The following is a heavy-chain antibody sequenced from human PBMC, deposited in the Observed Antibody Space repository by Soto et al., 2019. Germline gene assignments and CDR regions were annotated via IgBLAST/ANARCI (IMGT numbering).Heavy chain of an antibody. V-gene: IGHV4-59*01. CDR1: GGSISSYY. CDR2: IYYSGIT. Sequence: PSETLSLTCTVSGGSISSYYWSWIRQPPGKGLEWIGYIYYSGITNYNPSLKSRVTISVDTSKNQFSLKLSSVIAVDTAVYYCARYKSNYYYGMDVWGQGTTVTVS. D-gene: IGHD1-20*01. J-gene: IGHJ6*02. CDR3: ARYKSNYYYGMDV.